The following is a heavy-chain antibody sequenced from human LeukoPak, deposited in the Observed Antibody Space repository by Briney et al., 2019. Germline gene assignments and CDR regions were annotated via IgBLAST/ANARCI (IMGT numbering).Heavy chain of an antibody. CDR3: ARQTGSGLFILP. J-gene: IGHJ4*02. Sequence: LGALFLTFPCSGGSIRRWFFYLGWIPQPPGMGLGWIGSIYYTGNTYYNASLKSQVSISIDTSKNQFSLKLTSVTAADTAVHYCARQTGSGLFILPGGQGTLVTVSS. CDR1: GGSIRRWFFY. D-gene: IGHD3/OR15-3a*01. CDR2: IYYTGNT. V-gene: IGHV4-39*01.